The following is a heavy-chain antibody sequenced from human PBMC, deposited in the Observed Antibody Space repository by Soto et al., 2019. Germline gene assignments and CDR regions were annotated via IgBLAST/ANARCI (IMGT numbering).Heavy chain of an antibody. D-gene: IGHD3-16*01. CDR1: GLTISRKY. CDR3: ARDPWAADY. Sequence: GGSLTLSCGACGLTISRKYMSWVRQAPGKGLEWVSVIYSGGSTFYADSVRGRFTISRDNSKNTVNLQMNSLRAEDTAVYYCARDPWAADYWGQGTLVTVSS. CDR2: IYSGGST. V-gene: IGHV3-66*01. J-gene: IGHJ4*02.